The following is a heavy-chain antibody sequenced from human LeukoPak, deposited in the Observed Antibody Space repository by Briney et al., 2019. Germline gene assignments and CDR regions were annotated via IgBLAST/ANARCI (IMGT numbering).Heavy chain of an antibody. CDR2: ISSSSSTI. V-gene: IGHV3-48*01. CDR3: ARGSSGWYGVQFDY. CDR1: GFTLSSYS. Sequence: GGSLRLSCAASGFTLSSYSMNWVRQAPGKGLEWVSYISSSSSTIYYADSVKGRFTISRDNAKNSLYLQMNSLRAEDTAVYYCARGSSGWYGVQFDYWGQGTLVTVSS. J-gene: IGHJ4*02. D-gene: IGHD6-19*01.